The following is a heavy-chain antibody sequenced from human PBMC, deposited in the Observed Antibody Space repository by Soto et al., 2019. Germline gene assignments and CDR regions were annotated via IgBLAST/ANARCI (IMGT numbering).Heavy chain of an antibody. J-gene: IGHJ4*02. CDR1: GFTFSSYA. Sequence: GGSLRLSCAASGFTFSSYAMHWVRQAPGKGLEWVAVISYDGSNKYYADSVKGRFTISRDNSKNTLYLQMNSLRAEDTAVYYCASMLVRSGWVLGDYWGQGTLVTVSS. V-gene: IGHV3-30-3*01. D-gene: IGHD6-19*01. CDR2: ISYDGSNK. CDR3: ASMLVRSGWVLGDY.